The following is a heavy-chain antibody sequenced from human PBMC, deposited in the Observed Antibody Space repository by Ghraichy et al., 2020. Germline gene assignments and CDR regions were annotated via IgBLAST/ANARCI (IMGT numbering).Heavy chain of an antibody. D-gene: IGHD5-18*01. CDR3: AREGYSYGYHWFDP. Sequence: GGSLRLSCAASGFTVSSNYMSWVRQAPGKGLEWVSVIYSGGSTYYADSVKGRFTISRDNSKNTLYLQMNSLRAEDTAVYYCAREGYSYGYHWFDPWGQGTLVTVSS. V-gene: IGHV3-53*01. CDR1: GFTVSSNY. CDR2: IYSGGST. J-gene: IGHJ5*02.